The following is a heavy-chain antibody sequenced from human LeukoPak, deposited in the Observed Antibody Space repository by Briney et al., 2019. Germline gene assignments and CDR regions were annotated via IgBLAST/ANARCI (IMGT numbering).Heavy chain of an antibody. V-gene: IGHV4-59*01. J-gene: IGHJ5*02. Sequence: SETLSLTCIVSGGSISSYYWSWIRQPPGKGLEWIGYIYYSGSTNYNPSLKTRVTMSVDTSKNQFSLKLSSVTAADTAVYYCARRSSSWYLGWFDPWGQGTLVTVSS. D-gene: IGHD6-13*01. CDR3: ARRSSSWYLGWFDP. CDR2: IYYSGST. CDR1: GGSISSYY.